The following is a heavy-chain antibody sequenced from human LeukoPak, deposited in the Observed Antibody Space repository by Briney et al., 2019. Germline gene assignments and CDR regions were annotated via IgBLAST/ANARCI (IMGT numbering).Heavy chain of an antibody. Sequence: ASVKVSCKASGYTFTGYYMHWVRQAPGQGGEGMGRINPKRGGTNYAQKFQGRVTMNRDTSIRTAYMEVSRLRSDATAVYYCALRRDGYNYDYFDYWGQGTLVTVSS. CDR2: INPKRGGT. D-gene: IGHD5-24*01. V-gene: IGHV1-2*06. J-gene: IGHJ4*02. CDR1: GYTFTGYY. CDR3: ALRRDGYNYDYFDY.